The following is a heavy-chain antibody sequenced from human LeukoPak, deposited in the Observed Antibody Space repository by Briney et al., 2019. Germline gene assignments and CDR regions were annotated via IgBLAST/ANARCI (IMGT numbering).Heavy chain of an antibody. V-gene: IGHV3-21*04. CDR2: ISSSSSYI. CDR1: GFTFSSYS. J-gene: IGHJ4*02. Sequence: PGGSLRLSCAASGFTFSSYSMNWVRQAPGKGLEWVSCISSSSSYIYYADSVKGRFTISRDNSKNTLYLQMNSLRAEDTAVYYCAKDHDGRGYSYGYGDYWGQGTLVTVSS. D-gene: IGHD5-18*01. CDR3: AKDHDGRGYSYGYGDY.